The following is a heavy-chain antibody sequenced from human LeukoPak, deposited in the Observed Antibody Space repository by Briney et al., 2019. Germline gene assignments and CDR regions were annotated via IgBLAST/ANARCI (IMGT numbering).Heavy chain of an antibody. Sequence: GGSLRLSCTASGFSLSSYGMHWVRQAPGKGLEWVAVMWYGESGTRHADSVKGRFTISRDNSKNTLYLQMNGLRAEDTAVYYCAKGSTPEGELRHDNWGQGTLVAVSS. CDR3: AKGSTPEGELRHDN. CDR1: GFSLSSYG. D-gene: IGHD1-7*01. J-gene: IGHJ4*02. CDR2: MWYGESGT. V-gene: IGHV3-33*06.